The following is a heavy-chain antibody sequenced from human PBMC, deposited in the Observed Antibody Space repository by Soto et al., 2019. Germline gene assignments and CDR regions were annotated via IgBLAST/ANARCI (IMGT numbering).Heavy chain of an antibody. V-gene: IGHV4-4*07. J-gene: IGHJ5*02. CDR3: ARDVAAVGTDWFDP. D-gene: IGHD6-13*01. CDR1: RGYVNTFH. CDR2: IFPNGNT. Sequence: SETLSLTCTVSRGYVNTFHWSWVRQPAGKGLEWIGRIFPNGNTDYSPSLKSRVTLSVDTSKNQISLNLTSVTAADMAVYYCARDVAAVGTDWFDPWGQGTLVTVSS.